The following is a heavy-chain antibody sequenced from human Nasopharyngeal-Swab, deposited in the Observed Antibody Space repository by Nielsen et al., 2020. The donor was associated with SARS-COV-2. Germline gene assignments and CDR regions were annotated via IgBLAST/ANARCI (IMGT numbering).Heavy chain of an antibody. D-gene: IGHD2-2*01. CDR2: FNHSVST. J-gene: IGHJ6*03. V-gene: IGHV4-34*01. CDR3: ARGLSGIVPAPILGLGPYYYYYYMDV. Sequence: WIRQPPGKGTEWIAEFNHSVSTNYNPSLKSRVTLSVDTSMNQVSLEVSSVTAADTAVYYCARGLSGIVPAPILGLGPYYYYYYMDVWGKGTTVTVSS.